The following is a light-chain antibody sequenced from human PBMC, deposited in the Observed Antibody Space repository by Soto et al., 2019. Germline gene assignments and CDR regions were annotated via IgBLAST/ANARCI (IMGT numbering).Light chain of an antibody. V-gene: IGKV1-9*01. CDR1: QGINSY. CDR3: QQLNSYPRIT. CDR2: AAS. J-gene: IGKJ5*01. Sequence: DIQLTQSPSFLSASVGDRVTITCRAGQGINSYLAWYQQKPGKAPKFLIYAASTLQSGVPSRFSGSGSGTEFTLTISSLQPEDFATYYCQQLNSYPRITFGQGTRLEIK.